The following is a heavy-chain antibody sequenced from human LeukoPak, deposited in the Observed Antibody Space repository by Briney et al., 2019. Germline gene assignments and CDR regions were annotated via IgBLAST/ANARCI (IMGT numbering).Heavy chain of an antibody. CDR2: IYYSGRT. Sequence: PSETLSLTCTVSGDSISGYYWSWIRQPPGKGLGWIGYIYYSGRTDYNPSLKSRVTISEDTSKNQFSLKLNSVTAVDTAMYYCARSRQEYYHGMDVWGQGTTVTVSS. V-gene: IGHV4-59*01. J-gene: IGHJ6*02. CDR3: ARSRQEYYHGMDV. CDR1: GDSISGYY.